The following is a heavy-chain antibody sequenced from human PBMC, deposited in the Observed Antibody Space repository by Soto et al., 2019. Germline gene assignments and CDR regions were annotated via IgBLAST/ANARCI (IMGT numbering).Heavy chain of an antibody. CDR3: ARQAYHYDTYSFGY. CDR2: IYPSNSET. D-gene: IGHD3-22*01. J-gene: IGHJ4*02. V-gene: IGHV5-51*01. Sequence: GESLKISFKASGYTFTSYWIGWVRQMPGKGLEWMGIIYPSNSETGFSPSFQGQVTLSADKSIFTAYLQWSSLKASDTAIYYCARQAYHYDTYSFGYWGQGTLVTVSS. CDR1: GYTFTSYW.